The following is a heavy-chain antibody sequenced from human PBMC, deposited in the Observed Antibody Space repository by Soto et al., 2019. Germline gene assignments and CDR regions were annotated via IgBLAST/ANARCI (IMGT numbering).Heavy chain of an antibody. V-gene: IGHV4-59*01. Sequence: PSETLSLTCTVSGGSISSYYWSWIRLPPGKGLEWIGYISDSGSTNYNPSLKGRVTISVGTSKNQFSLKLSSVTAADTAVYYCARDIGYCSGGSCYFDYWGQGTLVTVSS. D-gene: IGHD2-15*01. CDR1: GGSISSYY. CDR3: ARDIGYCSGGSCYFDY. CDR2: ISDSGST. J-gene: IGHJ4*02.